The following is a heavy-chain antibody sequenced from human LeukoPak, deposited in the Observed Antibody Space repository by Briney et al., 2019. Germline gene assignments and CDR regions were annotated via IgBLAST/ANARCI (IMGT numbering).Heavy chain of an antibody. CDR3: AREPHYDLLTGYALGYLDL. CDR1: GYTFTFYY. J-gene: IGHJ2*01. CDR2: INSNSGDT. Sequence: ASVPVSFTSSGYTFTFYYMHWVRQAPGQGLEWMGWINSNSGDTNYAQKFQGRVTMPRHTSISTAYMELSRLRSDDTAVYYCAREPHYDLLTGYALGYLDLWGRGTLLTVSS. V-gene: IGHV1-2*02. D-gene: IGHD3-9*01.